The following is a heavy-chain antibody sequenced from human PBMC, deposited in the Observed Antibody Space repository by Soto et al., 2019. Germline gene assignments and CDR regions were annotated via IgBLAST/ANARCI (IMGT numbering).Heavy chain of an antibody. CDR1: GVSIINYY. J-gene: IGHJ5*02. CDR3: AKLPWAEHGGILDP. Sequence: SETLSLTCTVSGVSIINYYWTWILQPPWKGLEWIGYIYYSGSTNYNPSLKSRVTISVDTSKNQFSLKLSSVTAADTAVYYCAKLPWAEHGGILDPRGKGNLVTVYS. D-gene: IGHD2-15*01. CDR2: IYYSGST. V-gene: IGHV4-59*01.